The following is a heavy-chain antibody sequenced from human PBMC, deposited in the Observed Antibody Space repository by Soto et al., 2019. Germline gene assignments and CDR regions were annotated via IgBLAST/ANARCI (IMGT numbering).Heavy chain of an antibody. J-gene: IGHJ6*02. D-gene: IGHD3-10*01. CDR1: GFTFATYT. CDR3: ARDRGYDAHDYYYNAMDV. V-gene: IGHV3-23*01. Sequence: GGSLRLSCAASGFTFATYTMNWFRQSPGKGLQWVSAITGGGSTYYADSVKGHFTISRDNSKETLYLQMNSLRVEDSAVYYCARDRGYDAHDYYYNAMDVWGQGTTVTVSS. CDR2: ITGGGST.